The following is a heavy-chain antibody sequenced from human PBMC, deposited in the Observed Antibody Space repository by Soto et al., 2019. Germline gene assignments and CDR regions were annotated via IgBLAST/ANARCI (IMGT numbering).Heavy chain of an antibody. D-gene: IGHD4-4*01. Sequence: SETLSLTCTVSGGSISSYYWSWIRQPPGKGLEWIGYIYYSGSTNYNPSLKSRVTISIDTSKNQFSLKLSSVTAADTAVYYCATYANYNHYWGQGTLVTVSS. CDR2: IYYSGST. CDR1: GGSISSYY. V-gene: IGHV4-59*01. CDR3: ATYANYNHY. J-gene: IGHJ4*02.